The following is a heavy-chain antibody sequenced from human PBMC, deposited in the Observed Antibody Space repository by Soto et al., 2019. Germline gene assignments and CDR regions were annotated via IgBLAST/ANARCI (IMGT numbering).Heavy chain of an antibody. Sequence: QVQLVQSGAEVKKPGSSVKVSCKASGGTFSSYAISWVRQAPGQGLEWMGGIITIFGTANYAQKFQGRVTITAEESTSTAYMELSSLRSEDTAVYYCARRPRGAAAGPGVLGYYCMDVWGQGTTVTGSS. D-gene: IGHD6-13*01. V-gene: IGHV1-69*01. CDR3: ARRPRGAAAGPGVLGYYCMDV. CDR1: GGTFSSYA. J-gene: IGHJ6*02. CDR2: IITIFGTA.